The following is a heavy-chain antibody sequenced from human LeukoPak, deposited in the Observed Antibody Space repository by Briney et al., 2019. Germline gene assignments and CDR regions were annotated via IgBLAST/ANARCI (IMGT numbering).Heavy chain of an antibody. J-gene: IGHJ4*02. V-gene: IGHV5-51*01. CDR3: ARRGAVAGTNFDY. D-gene: IGHD6-19*01. CDR1: GYSFTTYW. CDR2: IYPGDSDT. Sequence: GESLKISCKGSGYSFTTYWIGWVRQMPGKGLEWMGIIYPGDSDTRYSPSFQGQVTISADRSITTAYLQWRSLKASDTAMYYCARRGAVAGTNFDYWGQGTLVTVSS.